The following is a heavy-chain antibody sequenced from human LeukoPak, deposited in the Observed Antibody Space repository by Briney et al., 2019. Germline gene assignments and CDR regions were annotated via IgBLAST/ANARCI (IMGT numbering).Heavy chain of an antibody. Sequence: GGSLRHSCAASGFTFSSYDMHWVRQAGGKGLEGVAIISYDGSNKYYADSVKPPFTITRNNPQNTQYLQMNSLRAEDTAVYYCSKDTFYYYYSGMDVWGQGTTVTVSS. V-gene: IGHV3-30*18. J-gene: IGHJ6*02. D-gene: IGHD2/OR15-2a*01. CDR3: SKDTFYYYYSGMDV. CDR2: ISYDGSNK. CDR1: GFTFSSYD.